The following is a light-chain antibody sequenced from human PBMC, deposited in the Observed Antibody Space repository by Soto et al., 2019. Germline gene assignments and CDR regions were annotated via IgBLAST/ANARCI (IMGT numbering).Light chain of an antibody. CDR1: QSVSSY. CDR2: DAS. J-gene: IGKJ1*01. Sequence: EIVLTQSPATLSLSPGERATLSCRASQSVSSYLAWYQQKPGQAPRLLIYDASNRATGIPARFSGSGSGTDFTLTIRSLEPEDFAVYYCQQRSNWPPGKTFGQGTKVEIK. CDR3: QQRSNWPPGKT. V-gene: IGKV3-11*01.